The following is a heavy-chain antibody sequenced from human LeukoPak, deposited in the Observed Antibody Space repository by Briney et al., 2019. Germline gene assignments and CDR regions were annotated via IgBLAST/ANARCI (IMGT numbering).Heavy chain of an antibody. CDR1: GGSFSGYY. J-gene: IGHJ5*02. Sequence: PSETLSLTCAVYGGSFSGYYWSWIRQPPGKGLEWIGEINHSGSTNYNPSLKSRVTISVDTSKNQFSLKLSSVTAADTAVYYCARDGSRVRYCSGGSCYRPLNWFDPRGQGTLVTVSS. CDR2: INHSGST. V-gene: IGHV4-34*01. CDR3: ARDGSRVRYCSGGSCYRPLNWFDP. D-gene: IGHD2-15*01.